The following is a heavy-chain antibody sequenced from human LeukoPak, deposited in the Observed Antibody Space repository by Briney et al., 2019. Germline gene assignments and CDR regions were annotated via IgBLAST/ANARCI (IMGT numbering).Heavy chain of an antibody. V-gene: IGHV3-23*01. Sequence: GGSLRLSCAASGFTFNSYAMSWVRQAPGKGLQWVSAISGSGGNTYYADSVKGRFTISRDNSKNTLYLQMNSLRAEDTAVYYCAKDLYSSSWYYGMDVWGQGTTVAVSS. CDR3: AKDLYSSSWYYGMDV. CDR1: GFTFNSYA. J-gene: IGHJ6*02. CDR2: ISGSGGNT. D-gene: IGHD6-6*01.